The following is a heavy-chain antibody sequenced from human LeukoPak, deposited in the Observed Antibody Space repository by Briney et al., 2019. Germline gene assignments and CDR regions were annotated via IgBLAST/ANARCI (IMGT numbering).Heavy chain of an antibody. CDR3: AELGITMIGGV. J-gene: IGHJ6*03. Sequence: PGGSLRLSCAASGFTFGSYEMNWVRQAPGKGLEWVSYISSSGSTIYYADSVKGRFTISRDNAKNSLYLQMNSLRAEDTAVYYCAELGITMIGGVWGKGATVTIS. V-gene: IGHV3-48*03. CDR2: ISSSGSTI. D-gene: IGHD3-10*02. CDR1: GFTFGSYE.